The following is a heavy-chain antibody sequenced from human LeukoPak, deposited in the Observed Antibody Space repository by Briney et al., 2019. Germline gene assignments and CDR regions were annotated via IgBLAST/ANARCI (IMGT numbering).Heavy chain of an antibody. J-gene: IGHJ4*02. Sequence: GASVKVSCKASGYTFTSYGISWVRQAPGQGLEWMGWISAYNGNTNYAQKLQGRVTMTRNTSISTAYMELSSLRSEDTAVYYCAQKGQISTGFDYLGQGTLVTVSS. CDR2: ISAYNGNT. CDR3: AQKGQISTGFDY. V-gene: IGHV1-18*01. D-gene: IGHD3-9*01. CDR1: GYTFTSYG.